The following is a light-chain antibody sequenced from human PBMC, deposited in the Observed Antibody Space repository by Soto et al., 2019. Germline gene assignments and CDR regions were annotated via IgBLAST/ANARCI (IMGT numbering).Light chain of an antibody. CDR1: QDISKD. Sequence: AIQMTQSPTSLSASVGDRVIITCRASQDISKDLGWYQQKPGKAPKFLIYSATNTQSGVPSTFSGSGFGTDFTLTISSLQPEDFATYYCLQDHDYPRTFGQGTKV. J-gene: IGKJ1*01. V-gene: IGKV1-6*01. CDR2: SAT. CDR3: LQDHDYPRT.